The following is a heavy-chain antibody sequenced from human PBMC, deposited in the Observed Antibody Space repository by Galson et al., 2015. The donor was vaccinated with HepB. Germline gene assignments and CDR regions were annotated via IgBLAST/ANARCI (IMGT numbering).Heavy chain of an antibody. CDR1: GDSVSSNSAA. J-gene: IGHJ4*02. Sequence: CAISGDSVSSNSAAWNWIRQSPSRGLERLGRTYYRSKWYNDYAVSVESRITINPDTSKSQFSLQLNSVTPEDTAVYYCAREYSSSWYLYYFDYWGQGTLVTVSS. V-gene: IGHV6-1*01. CDR2: TYYRSKWYN. CDR3: AREYSSSWYLYYFDY. D-gene: IGHD6-13*01.